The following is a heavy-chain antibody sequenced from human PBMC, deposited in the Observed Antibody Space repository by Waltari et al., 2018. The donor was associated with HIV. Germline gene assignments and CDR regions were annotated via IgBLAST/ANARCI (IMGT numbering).Heavy chain of an antibody. V-gene: IGHV2-5*01. CDR1: GFSLSTSGVG. Sequence: QITLKESGPTLVKPTQTLTLTCTFSGFSLSTSGVGVAWIRQPPGKALEWLALIFWNDDKRYSPSLESKLTITEDTSKNQVVLTMTNMDPVDTATYYCTHSRWGPTDYWGQGTLVTVSS. CDR2: IFWNDDK. J-gene: IGHJ4*02. D-gene: IGHD7-27*01. CDR3: THSRWGPTDY.